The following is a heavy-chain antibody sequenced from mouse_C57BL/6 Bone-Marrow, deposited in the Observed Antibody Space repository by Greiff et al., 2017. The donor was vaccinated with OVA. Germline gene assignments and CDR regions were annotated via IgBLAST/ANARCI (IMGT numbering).Heavy chain of an antibody. J-gene: IGHJ3*01. CDR3: ARSPYYDWFAY. CDR2: ISYDGSN. V-gene: IGHV3-6*01. Sequence: EVKLQESGPGLVKPSQSLSLTCSVTGYSITSGYYWNWIRQFPGNKLEWMGYISYDGSNNYNPSLKNRISITRDTSKNQFFLKLNSVTTEDTATYYCARSPYYDWFAYWGQGTLVTVSA. CDR1: GYSITSGYY. D-gene: IGHD2-4*01.